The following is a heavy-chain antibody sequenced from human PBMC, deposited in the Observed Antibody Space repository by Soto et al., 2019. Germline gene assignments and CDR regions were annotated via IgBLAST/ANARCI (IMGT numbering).Heavy chain of an antibody. D-gene: IGHD4-4*01. Sequence: GGFLRLSCAASGFTVSSNYMSWVRQAPEKGLEWVSVIYNVCDTYYADSVKGRFTISRVNSKNTLYLQMNNLRAEDTAVYYCAINRNSCFDYWGQGTLVTVSS. CDR1: GFTVSSNY. CDR2: IYNVCDT. V-gene: IGHV3-66*01. J-gene: IGHJ4*02. CDR3: AINRNSCFDY.